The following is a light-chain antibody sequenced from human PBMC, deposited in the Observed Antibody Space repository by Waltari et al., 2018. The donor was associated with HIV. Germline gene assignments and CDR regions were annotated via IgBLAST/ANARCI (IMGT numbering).Light chain of an antibody. V-gene: IGLV1-47*01. Sequence: QSVLTQPPSASGTPGQRVTISCSGSSSIIGNNDFFLYQQLPGTAPKVLIYRNDQRPSGVPDRFSGSKSGASASLAISGLRSEDEADYYCATWDDSLSGPVFGVGTKLTVL. CDR2: RND. J-gene: IGLJ3*02. CDR1: SSIIGNND. CDR3: ATWDDSLSGPV.